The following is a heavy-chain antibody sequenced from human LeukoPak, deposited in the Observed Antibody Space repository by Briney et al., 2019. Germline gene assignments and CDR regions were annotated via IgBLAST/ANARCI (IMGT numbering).Heavy chain of an antibody. J-gene: IGHJ3*02. CDR2: INSDGSRT. CDR3: ASLFLCYGCSSSSDSFNI. CDR1: GFTFSRNW. Sequence: GESLRLSCEASGFTFSRNWMHWVRQAPGKGLVWVSRINSDGSRTTYADSVKGRFTNSRDNAKNTLYLQMNSLRAEDTAVYYCASLFLCYGCSSSSDSFNIWGQGTMVTVSS. D-gene: IGHD6-6*01. V-gene: IGHV3-74*01.